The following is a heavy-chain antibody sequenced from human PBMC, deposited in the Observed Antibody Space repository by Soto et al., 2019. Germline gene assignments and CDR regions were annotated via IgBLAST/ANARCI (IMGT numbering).Heavy chain of an antibody. CDR3: AGQDGFDI. CDR2: ISSSSSKI. J-gene: IGHJ3*02. Sequence: EGQLVESGGGLVQPGGFLRLSCAASGFGFSSYNMNWVRQAPGKGLEWISYISSSSSKIYYADSVQGRFTVSRDNAKNSLYLQMNSLRAEDTAVYYCAGQDGFDIWGQGTMVTVSS. V-gene: IGHV3-48*01. CDR1: GFGFSSYN.